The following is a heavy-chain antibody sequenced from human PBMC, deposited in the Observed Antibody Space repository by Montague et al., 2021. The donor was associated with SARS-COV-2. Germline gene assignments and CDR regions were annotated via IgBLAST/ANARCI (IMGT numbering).Heavy chain of an antibody. CDR1: GVSVTDYY. J-gene: IGHJ4*02. V-gene: IGHV4-59*08. CDR3: VRHPHYDGLNGPPDF. Sequence: SETLSLTCTVSGVSVTDYYWSWIRQPPGKGLEWVGDVLYNKGTNFNPSLMSRVAISVDTSKNQFSLRLTSVTAADTAFCYCVRHPHYDGLNGPPDFWDQGTLVTVSS. CDR2: VLYNKGT. D-gene: IGHD3-9*01.